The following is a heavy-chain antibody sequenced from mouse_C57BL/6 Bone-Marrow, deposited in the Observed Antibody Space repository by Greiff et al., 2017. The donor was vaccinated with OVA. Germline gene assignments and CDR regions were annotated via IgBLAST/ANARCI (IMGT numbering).Heavy chain of an antibody. Sequence: VQPQQPGAELVKPGASVKMSCKASGYTFTSYWITWVKQRPGQGLEWIGDIYPGSGSTNYNEKFKSKATLTVDTSSSTAYMQLSSLTSEDSAVYYCARDYYGSSYHYFDYWGQGTTLTVSS. V-gene: IGHV1-55*01. J-gene: IGHJ2*01. CDR3: ARDYYGSSYHYFDY. CDR1: GYTFTSYW. CDR2: IYPGSGST. D-gene: IGHD1-1*01.